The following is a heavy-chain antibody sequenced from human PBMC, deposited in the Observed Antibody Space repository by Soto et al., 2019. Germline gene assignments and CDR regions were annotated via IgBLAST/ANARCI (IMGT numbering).Heavy chain of an antibody. CDR3: ARDRIDYGDYYYYGMDV. CDR2: IYYSGST. CDR1: GGSISSYY. D-gene: IGHD4-17*01. V-gene: IGHV4-59*01. Sequence: SETLSLTCTASGGSISSYYWSWIRQPPGKGLEWIGYIYYSGSTNYNPSLKSRVTISVDTSKNQFSLKLSSVTAADTAVYYCARDRIDYGDYYYYGMDVWGQETTVTVSS. J-gene: IGHJ6*02.